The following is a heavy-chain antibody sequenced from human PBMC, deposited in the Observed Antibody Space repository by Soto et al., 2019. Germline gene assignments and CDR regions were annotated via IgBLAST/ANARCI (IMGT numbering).Heavy chain of an antibody. D-gene: IGHD2-15*01. Sequence: QVQLVESGGGVVQPGRSLRLSCAASGFTFSSYAMHWVRQAPGKGLEWVAVISYDGSNKYYADSVKGRFTISRDNSKNXXYXQXXSLRAEDTAVYYCAREGGYCSGGSCYNYYYYGMDVWGQGTTVTVSS. CDR1: GFTFSSYA. CDR2: ISYDGSNK. CDR3: AREGGYCSGGSCYNYYYYGMDV. J-gene: IGHJ6*02. V-gene: IGHV3-30-3*01.